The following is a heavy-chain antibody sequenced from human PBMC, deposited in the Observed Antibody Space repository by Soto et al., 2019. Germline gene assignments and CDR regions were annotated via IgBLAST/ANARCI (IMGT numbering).Heavy chain of an antibody. CDR1: GYTFTSYD. CDR3: ARTEEGYYGFYGMDV. D-gene: IGHD3-10*01. Sequence: ASVKVSCKASGYTFTSYDINWVRQATGQGLEWMGWMNPNSGNTGYAQKFQGRVTMTRKTSISTAYMELSSLRSEDTAVYYCARTEEGYYGFYGMDVWGPGTTVTVYS. J-gene: IGHJ6*02. V-gene: IGHV1-8*01. CDR2: MNPNSGNT.